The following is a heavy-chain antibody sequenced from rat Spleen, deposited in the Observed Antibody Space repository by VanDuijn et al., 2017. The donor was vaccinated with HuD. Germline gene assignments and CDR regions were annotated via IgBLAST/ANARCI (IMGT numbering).Heavy chain of an antibody. V-gene: IGHV5-20*01. J-gene: IGHJ2*01. CDR1: GFIFSDHY. CDR2: INYDGRST. D-gene: IGHD4-6*01. Sequence: EVQLVESGGGLVQPGRSLKLSCAASGFIFSDHYVAWVRQAPTKGLEWVATINYDGRSTFYRDSVRDRFTISRDNAKSILYLQMNNLRSEDTATYYCTRGTYFRHWGQGVMVTVSS. CDR3: TRGTYFRH.